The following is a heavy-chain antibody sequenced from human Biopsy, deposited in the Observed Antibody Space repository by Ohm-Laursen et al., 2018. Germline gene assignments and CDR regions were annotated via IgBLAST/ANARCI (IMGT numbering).Heavy chain of an antibody. CDR2: IWYDGSNK. CDR1: GFTFSIYG. D-gene: IGHD3-22*01. Sequence: SLRLSCAASGFTFSIYGMHWVRQAPGKGLEWVAVIWYDGSNKYYADPVKGRFTISRDDPKNTLYLQMNSLRAEDTAVYYCAREGDDSSGYTPHYFDYWGQGTLVTVSS. CDR3: AREGDDSSGYTPHYFDY. V-gene: IGHV3-33*01. J-gene: IGHJ4*02.